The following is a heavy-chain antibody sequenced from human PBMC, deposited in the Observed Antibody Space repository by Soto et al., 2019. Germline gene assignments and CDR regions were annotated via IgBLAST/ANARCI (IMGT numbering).Heavy chain of an antibody. CDR3: AKDPATTLYYFDY. CDR2: ISGSGGST. J-gene: IGHJ4*02. V-gene: IGHV3-23*01. CDR1: GFTFSSYA. D-gene: IGHD5-12*01. Sequence: GSLGLAGAASGFTFSSYALGWVRQAPGKGLEWVSAISGSGGSTYYADSVKGRFTISRDNSKNTLYLQMNSLRAEDTAVYYCAKDPATTLYYFDYWGQGTLVTVSS.